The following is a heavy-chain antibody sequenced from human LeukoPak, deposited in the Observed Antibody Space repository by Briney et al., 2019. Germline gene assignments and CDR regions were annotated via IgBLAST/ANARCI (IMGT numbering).Heavy chain of an antibody. CDR2: ISSSSSTI. J-gene: IGHJ6*02. Sequence: GRSLRLSCAASGFTFSSYSMNWVRQAPGKGLEWVSYISSSSSTIYYADSVKGRFTISRDNAKNSLYLQMNSLRAEDTAVYYCARVEVGSSWYNYYYGMDVWGQGTTVTVSS. V-gene: IGHV3-48*04. CDR1: GFTFSSYS. D-gene: IGHD6-13*01. CDR3: ARVEVGSSWYNYYYGMDV.